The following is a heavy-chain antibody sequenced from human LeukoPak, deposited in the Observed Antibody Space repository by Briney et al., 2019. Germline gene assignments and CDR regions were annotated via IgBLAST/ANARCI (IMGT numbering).Heavy chain of an antibody. Sequence: ASGYRFTNYXXXXVRQXXXXXXXXXXXXYPTDSDTRYSPSFQGQVTISIDKSISTAYLQWRSLKASDSAMYYCARRMLLWFGELEAFDIRGQGTMVTVSS. V-gene: IGHV5-51*01. J-gene: IGHJ3*02. CDR3: ARRMLLWFGELEAFDI. D-gene: IGHD3-10*01. CDR1: GYRFTNYX. CDR2: XYPTDSDT.